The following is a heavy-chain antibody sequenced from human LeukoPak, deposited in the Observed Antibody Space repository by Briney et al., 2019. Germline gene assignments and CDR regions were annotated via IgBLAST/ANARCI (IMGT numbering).Heavy chain of an antibody. CDR2: IYYSGST. Sequence: SETLSLTCTVSGGSISSGGYYWSWIRQHPGKGLEWIGYIYYSGSTYYNPSLKSRVTISVDTSKNQFSLKLSSVTAADTAVYYCARDAYYYGSGINWFDPWGQGTLVTVSS. D-gene: IGHD3-10*01. J-gene: IGHJ5*02. CDR1: GGSISSGGYY. CDR3: ARDAYYYGSGINWFDP. V-gene: IGHV4-31*03.